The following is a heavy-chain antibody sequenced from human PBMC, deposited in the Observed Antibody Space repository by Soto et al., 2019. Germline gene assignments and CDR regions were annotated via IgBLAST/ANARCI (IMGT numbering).Heavy chain of an antibody. CDR3: ARDSASADY. V-gene: IGHV1-46*01. CDR1: GYTFTSYF. CDR2: INPTGGST. D-gene: IGHD2-2*01. J-gene: IGHJ4*02. Sequence: QVQLVQSGAEVKKPGASVKVSCKASGYTFTSYFMHWVRQAPGQGLEGMGIINPTGGSTTYAQKFXXRXTKXRDTSTSTVYVELSSLTSEGTAVYYCARDSASADYWGQGTLVTVSS.